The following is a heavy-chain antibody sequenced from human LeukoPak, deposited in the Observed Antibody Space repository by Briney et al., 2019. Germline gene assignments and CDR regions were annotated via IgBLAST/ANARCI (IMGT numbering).Heavy chain of an antibody. CDR1: GYSISSGYY. CDR3: ARHFLDTAMDLPFDY. CDR2: IYHSGRT. D-gene: IGHD5-18*01. V-gene: IGHV4-38-2*02. J-gene: IGHJ4*02. Sequence: PSETLSLTCTVSGYSISSGYYWGWIRQPPGKGLEWIGSIYHSGRTFYNPSLKSRVTISADTSKNQFSLILISVTAADTAVYYCARHFLDTAMDLPFDYWGQGTLVTVSS.